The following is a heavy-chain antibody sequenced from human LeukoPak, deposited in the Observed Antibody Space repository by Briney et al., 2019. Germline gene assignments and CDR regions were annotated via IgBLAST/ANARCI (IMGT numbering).Heavy chain of an antibody. J-gene: IGHJ4*02. CDR3: ARKSFGVMYYYDSSGYYYLN. D-gene: IGHD3-22*01. V-gene: IGHV4-34*01. Sequence: SETLSLTCAVYGGSFSGYYWSWIRQPPGKGLEWIGEINHSGSTNYNPSLKSRVTISVDTSKNQFSLKLSSVTAADTAVYYCARKSFGVMYYYDSSGYYYLNWGQGTLVTVPS. CDR2: INHSGST. CDR1: GGSFSGYY.